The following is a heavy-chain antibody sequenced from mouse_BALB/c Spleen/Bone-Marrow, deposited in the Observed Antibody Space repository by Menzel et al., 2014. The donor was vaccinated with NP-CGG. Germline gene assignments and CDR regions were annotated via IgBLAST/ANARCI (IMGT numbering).Heavy chain of an antibody. D-gene: IGHD4-1*01. CDR2: ISSGGSYT. CDR1: GFTFSSYT. J-gene: IGHJ3*01. V-gene: IGHV5-6-4*01. Sequence: DVMLVESGGGLVKPGGSLKLSCAASGFTFSSYTMSWVRQTPEKRLEWVATISSGGSYTYYPDSVKGRFTISRDNDKNTLYLQMSSLKSEDTAMYYCTRDQTGYFAYWGQGTLVTVS. CDR3: TRDQTGYFAY.